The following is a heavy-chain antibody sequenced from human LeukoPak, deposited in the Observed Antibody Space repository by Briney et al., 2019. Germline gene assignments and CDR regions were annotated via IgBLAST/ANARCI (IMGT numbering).Heavy chain of an antibody. CDR1: GGSVSSYY. Sequence: PSETLSLTCTVSGGSVSSYYWSWIRQPPGKGLEWIGYIYYSGSANYNPSLKSRVTISIDTAKNQFSLRLSSVTAADTAVYYCARDSGSYPYYYGMDVWGQGTTVTVSS. CDR3: ARDSGSYPYYYGMDV. J-gene: IGHJ6*02. V-gene: IGHV4-59*02. CDR2: IYYSGSA. D-gene: IGHD1-26*01.